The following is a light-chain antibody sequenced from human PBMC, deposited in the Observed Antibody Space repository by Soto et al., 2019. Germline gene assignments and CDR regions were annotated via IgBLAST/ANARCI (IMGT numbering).Light chain of an antibody. J-gene: IGKJ5*01. Sequence: ELVLTQSPATLSLSPGERATLSCRASQSVSNYVAWYQQKPGQAPRLLIYDASNGATGIPGRFSGSGSGTDFTLTISSLEPEDFAVYYCQQRSNWPSITFGQGTRLEIK. CDR2: DAS. V-gene: IGKV3-11*01. CDR3: QQRSNWPSIT. CDR1: QSVSNY.